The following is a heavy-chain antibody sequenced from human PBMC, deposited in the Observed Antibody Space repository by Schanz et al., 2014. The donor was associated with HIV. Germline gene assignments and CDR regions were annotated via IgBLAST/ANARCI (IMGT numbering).Heavy chain of an antibody. D-gene: IGHD6-13*01. Sequence: QVQLVESGGGVVQPGRSLRLSCAASGFTFDSYGIHWVRQAPGRGLEWVSTVIGSGVRTIYADSVKGRFTISRDNSKNTLYLQMNSLRPEDTAVYYCARGQPLVQRWFDPWGQGTLVTVSS. J-gene: IGHJ5*02. CDR1: GFTFDSYG. V-gene: IGHV3-NL1*01. CDR2: VIGSGVRT. CDR3: ARGQPLVQRWFDP.